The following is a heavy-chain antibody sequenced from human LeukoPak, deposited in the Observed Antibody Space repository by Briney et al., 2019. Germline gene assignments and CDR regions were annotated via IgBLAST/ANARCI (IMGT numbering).Heavy chain of an antibody. V-gene: IGHV3-7*04. Sequence: PGGSLRLSCAASGFTFSSYWMSWVRQAPGKGLEWAANIKQDGSEKYYVDSVKGRFTISRDNAKNSLYLQMNSLRAEDTAVYYCARAPRFRLVGVPKGPFDPWGQGTLVTVSS. CDR3: ARAPRFRLVGVPKGPFDP. J-gene: IGHJ5*02. CDR2: IKQDGSEK. D-gene: IGHD1-26*01. CDR1: GFTFSSYW.